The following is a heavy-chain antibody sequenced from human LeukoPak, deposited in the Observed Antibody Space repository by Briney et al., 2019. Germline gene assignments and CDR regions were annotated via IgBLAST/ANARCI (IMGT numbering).Heavy chain of an antibody. V-gene: IGHV3-23*01. Sequence: PGGTLRLSCAASGFTFSSYGMSWVRQAPGKGLEWVSAISGSGGSTFYADSVKGRFTISRDNSKNTLYLQMNSPRAEDTAVYYCAKVYSAGWYPGYFDYWGQGTLVTVSS. CDR2: ISGSGGST. J-gene: IGHJ4*02. D-gene: IGHD6-19*01. CDR1: GFTFSSYG. CDR3: AKVYSAGWYPGYFDY.